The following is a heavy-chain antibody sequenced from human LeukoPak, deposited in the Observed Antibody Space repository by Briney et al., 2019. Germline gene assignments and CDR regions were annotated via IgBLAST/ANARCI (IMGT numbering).Heavy chain of an antibody. CDR2: IYHSGST. CDR3: ARRLEYSSGWYGNDAFGI. D-gene: IGHD6-19*01. CDR1: GYSISSGYY. J-gene: IGHJ3*02. V-gene: IGHV4-38-2*01. Sequence: PSETLSLTCAVSGYSISSGYYWGWIRQPPGKGLEWIGGIYHSGSTYYNPSLKSRVTISVDTSKNQFSLKLSSVTAADTAVYYCARRLEYSSGWYGNDAFGIWGQGTMVTVSS.